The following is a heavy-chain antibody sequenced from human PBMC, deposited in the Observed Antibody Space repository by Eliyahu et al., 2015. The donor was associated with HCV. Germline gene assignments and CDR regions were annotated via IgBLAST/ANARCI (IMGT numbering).Heavy chain of an antibody. CDR3: ARGIAAAGTGYWY. V-gene: IGHV4-34*01. J-gene: IGHJ4*02. CDR2: INHSGST. CDR1: GGSFSGYY. Sequence: QVQLQQWGAGLLKPSETLSLTCAVYGGSFSGYYWSWIRQPPGKGLEWIGEINHSGSTNYNPSLKSRVTISVDTSKNQFSLKLSSVTAADTAVYYCARGIAAAGTGYWYWGQGTLVTVSS. D-gene: IGHD6-13*01.